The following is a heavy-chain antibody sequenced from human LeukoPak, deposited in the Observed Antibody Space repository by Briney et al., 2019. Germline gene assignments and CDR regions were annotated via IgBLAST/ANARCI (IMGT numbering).Heavy chain of an antibody. V-gene: IGHV3-30-3*01. D-gene: IGHD4-11*01. Sequence: GRSLRLSCAASGFTFSSYAMHWVRQAPGKGLEWVAVISYDGSNKYYADSVKGRFTISRDNSKNTLYLQMNSLRAEGTAVYYCARDVDYPSAYFDYWGQGTLVTVSS. CDR3: ARDVDYPSAYFDY. J-gene: IGHJ4*02. CDR2: ISYDGSNK. CDR1: GFTFSSYA.